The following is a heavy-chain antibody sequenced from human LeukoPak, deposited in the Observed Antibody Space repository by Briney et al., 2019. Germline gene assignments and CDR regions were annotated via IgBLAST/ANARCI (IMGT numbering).Heavy chain of an antibody. V-gene: IGHV3-48*01. CDR1: GFTFSSYS. J-gene: IGHJ4*02. CDR3: ARGSSYCGGDCFDY. CDR2: ISTSSTTK. Sequence: GRSLRLSCAASGFTFSSYSMNWVRQAPGKGLEWVSYISTSSTTKYNADSVKGRFTISRDNAKNSLYLQMNSLRAEDTAVYYCARGSSYCGGDCFDYWGQGTLVTVSS. D-gene: IGHD2-21*01.